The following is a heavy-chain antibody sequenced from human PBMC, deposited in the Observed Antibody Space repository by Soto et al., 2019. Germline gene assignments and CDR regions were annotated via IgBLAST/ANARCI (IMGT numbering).Heavy chain of an antibody. J-gene: IGHJ5*02. V-gene: IGHV4-59*12. CDR1: GSSIIGYY. CDR2: IHYSVSA. Sequence: XATLSLTCTFSGSSIIGYYWTWIGQSPERGLEWIGYIHYSVSANYNPSLNSRLTMSVDRSKSQFSMKLASVTAADTAVYYCARGVGGSGLNWFDPWGQGTLVTVSS. CDR3: ARGVGGSGLNWFDP. D-gene: IGHD6-19*01.